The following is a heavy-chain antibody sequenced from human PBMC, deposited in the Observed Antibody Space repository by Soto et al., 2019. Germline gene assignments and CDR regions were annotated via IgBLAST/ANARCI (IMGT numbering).Heavy chain of an antibody. CDR3: VLSPRRVDWKWYFDS. CDR1: GASFSSSNW. CDR2: ILQTGHT. D-gene: IGHD2-15*01. J-gene: IGHJ4*02. Sequence: QVQLQESGPRLVKPSGTLSLTCGVSGASFSSSNWWSWIRRPPGKGREWMGVILQTGHTDLSPSLRSRITISIDTSKKQFSLNLTSVTATATAADYCVLSPRRVDWKWYFDSWGPGALVTVSS. V-gene: IGHV4-4*02.